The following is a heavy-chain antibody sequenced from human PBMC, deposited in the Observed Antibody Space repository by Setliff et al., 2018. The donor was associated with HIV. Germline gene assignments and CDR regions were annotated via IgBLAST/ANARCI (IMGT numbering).Heavy chain of an antibody. CDR3: ARIVIGSSSNYYYGMDV. V-gene: IGHV2-70*11. J-gene: IGHJ6*02. CDR1: GFSLSTSGMC. D-gene: IGHD6-6*01. Sequence: SGPTLVNPTPPLTLTCTFSGFSLSTSGMCVNWIRQPPGEALEWLARIDWDDDEYYSTSLKTRLTISKDTSKNQVVLTMTNMDPVDTATYYCARIVIGSSSNYYYGMDVWGQGTTVTVS. CDR2: IDWDDDE.